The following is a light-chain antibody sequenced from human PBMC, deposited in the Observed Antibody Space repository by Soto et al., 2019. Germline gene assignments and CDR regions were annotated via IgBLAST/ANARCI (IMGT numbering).Light chain of an antibody. Sequence: DIQMTQSPSSLSASVGDRVTITCRASQNIGRFLNWHQQKPGKAPNVLINVASTLRSGVPSRFSGSGSGTDFTLTIRSLQPEDFATYYCQQRYTSPWITFGQGTRLEIK. J-gene: IGKJ5*01. CDR2: VAS. CDR1: QNIGRF. V-gene: IGKV1-39*01. CDR3: QQRYTSPWIT.